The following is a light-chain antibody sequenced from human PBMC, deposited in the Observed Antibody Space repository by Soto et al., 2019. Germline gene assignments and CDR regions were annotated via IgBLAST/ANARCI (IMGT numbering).Light chain of an antibody. CDR2: AAS. CDR1: QSVTNSY. J-gene: IGKJ2*01. V-gene: IGKV3-20*01. Sequence: EIVLTQSPGTLSLSPGERATLSCRASQSVTNSYLAWYQQKPGQALRLLIYAASSRAPGIPDRFAGSVSGTDFTLTISRLEPEDFAVYYCQQYVAPPPYTFGQGTRLEIK. CDR3: QQYVAPPPYT.